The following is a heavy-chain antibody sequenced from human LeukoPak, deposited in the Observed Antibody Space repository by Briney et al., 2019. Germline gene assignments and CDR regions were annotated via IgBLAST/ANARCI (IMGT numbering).Heavy chain of an antibody. D-gene: IGHD3-10*02. CDR1: GGSISSGDYY. Sequence: PSQTLSLTCTVSGGSISSGDYYWSWIRQPPGKGLEWIGYIYYSGSTYYNPSLKSRVTISVDTSKNQFSLKPSSVTAADTAVYYCARNSVRGVYGMDVWGKGTTVTVSS. J-gene: IGHJ6*04. CDR2: IYYSGST. CDR3: ARNSVRGVYGMDV. V-gene: IGHV4-30-4*01.